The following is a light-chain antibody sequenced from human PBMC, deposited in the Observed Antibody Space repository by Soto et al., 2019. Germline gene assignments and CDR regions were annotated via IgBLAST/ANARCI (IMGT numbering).Light chain of an antibody. Sequence: EIVMTQSPVTLSVSPGERATLSCRASQSVGSHLAWYQQRPGQAPRLLIYGASYRATGIPPRFGGSGSGTDFTLTISSLQSEDFAVYYCQQYDNWPPFTFGPGTKVDIK. CDR1: QSVGSH. CDR3: QQYDNWPPFT. J-gene: IGKJ3*01. CDR2: GAS. V-gene: IGKV3-15*01.